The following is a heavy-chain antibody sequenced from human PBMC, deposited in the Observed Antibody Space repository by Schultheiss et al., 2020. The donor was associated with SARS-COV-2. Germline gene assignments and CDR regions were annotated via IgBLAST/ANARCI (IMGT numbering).Heavy chain of an antibody. CDR2: ISYDGSNK. V-gene: IGHV3-30*04. Sequence: GGSLRLSFAASGFTFSSYAMHWVRQAPGKGLEWVAVISYDGSNKYYADSVKGRFTISRDNSKNTLYLQMNSLRAEDTAVYYCAKDKLHSYGYLPDYWGQGTLVTVSS. J-gene: IGHJ4*02. D-gene: IGHD5-18*01. CDR3: AKDKLHSYGYLPDY. CDR1: GFTFSSYA.